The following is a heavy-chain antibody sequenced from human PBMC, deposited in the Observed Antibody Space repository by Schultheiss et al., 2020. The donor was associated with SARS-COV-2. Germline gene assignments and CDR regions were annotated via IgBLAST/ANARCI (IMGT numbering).Heavy chain of an antibody. V-gene: IGHV3-23*01. Sequence: GGSLRLSCTASGFTFGDYAMSWFRQAPGKGLEWVSSVTGGGGSTYYADSVKGRFTISTDGSENTLYLLMISLRAEDTAVYYCATVFWWELLGNDYWGQGTLVTVSS. CDR2: VTGGGGST. CDR3: ATVFWWELLGNDY. D-gene: IGHD1-26*01. CDR1: GFTFGDYA. J-gene: IGHJ4*02.